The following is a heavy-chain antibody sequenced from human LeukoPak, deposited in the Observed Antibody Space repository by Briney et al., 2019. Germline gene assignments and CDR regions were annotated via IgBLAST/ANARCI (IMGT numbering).Heavy chain of an antibody. V-gene: IGHV3-21*01. Sequence: GGSLRLSCAASGFTFSSYSMNWVRQAPGKGLEWVSSISSSSSYIYYADSVKGRFTISRDNAKNSLYLQMNSLRAEDTAVYYCARDPLGSVAFDIWGQGTMVTVSS. D-gene: IGHD2-15*01. J-gene: IGHJ3*02. CDR3: ARDPLGSVAFDI. CDR2: ISSSSSYI. CDR1: GFTFSSYS.